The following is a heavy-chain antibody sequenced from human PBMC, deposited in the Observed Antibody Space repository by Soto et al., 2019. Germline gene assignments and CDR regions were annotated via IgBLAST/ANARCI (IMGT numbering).Heavy chain of an antibody. CDR2: IYYSGTT. V-gene: IGHV4-30-4*01. Sequence: QVQLQESGPGLVKPSQTLSLTCTVSGGSISSGDYYWSWIRQPPGKGLEWIGYIYYSGTTYYNPCLKSRVTVSVDKSKYQFSLKLSSVTAAYTAVYYCARASPVVTDVWGQGTTVTVSS. J-gene: IGHJ6*02. D-gene: IGHD5-18*01. CDR1: GGSISSGDYY. CDR3: ARASPVVTDV.